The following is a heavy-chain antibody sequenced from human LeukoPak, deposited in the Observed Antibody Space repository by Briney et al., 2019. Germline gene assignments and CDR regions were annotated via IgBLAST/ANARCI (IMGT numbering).Heavy chain of an antibody. Sequence: GGSLRLSCAASGFTFSTYAMSWVRQAPGKGLEWVSTISAGSGNTYYAASVKGRFTISRYNSKNTLYLQMKSLRAEDTALYYCAKEGDSGGGIPRVDWFDSCGQGTLVAVSS. CDR2: ISAGSGNT. CDR3: AKEGDSGGGIPRVDWFDS. CDR1: GFTFSTYA. J-gene: IGHJ5*01. V-gene: IGHV3-23*01. D-gene: IGHD2-15*01.